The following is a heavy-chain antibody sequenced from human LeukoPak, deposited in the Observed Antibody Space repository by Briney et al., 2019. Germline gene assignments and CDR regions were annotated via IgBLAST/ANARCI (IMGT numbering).Heavy chain of an antibody. CDR3: ARGQEGSGYDSAADFDY. Sequence: GGSLRLSCAASGFTFSSYGMHWVRQAPGKGLEWVAVISYDGYNKYYADSMKGRFTISRDNSKNTLYLQMNSLRADDTAVYYCARGQEGSGYDSAADFDYWGQGTLVTVSS. D-gene: IGHD5-12*01. CDR1: GFTFSSYG. V-gene: IGHV3-30*19. CDR2: ISYDGYNK. J-gene: IGHJ4*02.